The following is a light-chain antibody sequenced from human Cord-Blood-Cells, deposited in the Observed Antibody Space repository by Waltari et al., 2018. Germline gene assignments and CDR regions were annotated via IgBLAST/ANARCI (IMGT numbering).Light chain of an antibody. CDR1: QSVSCSY. CDR2: GAS. J-gene: IGKJ1*01. Sequence: EIVLTQSPVTLSLSPGERAPLSCRASQSVSCSYLAWYQQKPGQAPRLLIYGASSRATGIPDRFSGSGYGTDFTLTISSLEPEDFAVYYCQQYGSSHTFGQGTKVESK. V-gene: IGKV3-20*01. CDR3: QQYGSSHT.